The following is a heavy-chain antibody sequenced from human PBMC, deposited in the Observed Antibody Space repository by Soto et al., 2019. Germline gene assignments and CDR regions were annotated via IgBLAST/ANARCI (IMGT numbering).Heavy chain of an antibody. D-gene: IGHD3-10*01. V-gene: IGHV3-33*01. J-gene: IGHJ4*02. Sequence: HGGSLRLSCAASGVTLGIYGMHWVRQAPGKGLEWLAVIWFDGSTQYYADSVKGRFTISRDNAKNTLYLQMNNLRAEDTALYYCARDPLLRGTGDSEFWDQGTQVTVS. CDR2: IWFDGSTQ. CDR3: ARDPLLRGTGDSEF. CDR1: GVTLGIYG.